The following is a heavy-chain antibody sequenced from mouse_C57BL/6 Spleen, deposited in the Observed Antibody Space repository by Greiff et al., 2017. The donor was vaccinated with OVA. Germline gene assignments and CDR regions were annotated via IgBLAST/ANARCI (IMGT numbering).Heavy chain of an antibody. V-gene: IGHV1-7*01. CDR2: INPSSGYT. CDR1: GYTFTSYW. D-gene: IGHD1-1*01. Sequence: QVQLQQSGAELAKPGASVTLSCKASGYTFTSYWMNWVKQRPGQGLEWIGYINPSSGYTKYNQKFKDKATLTADKSSSTAYMQLSSLTYEDSAVYYCARSGTTVVATDDYWGQGTTLTVSS. J-gene: IGHJ2*01. CDR3: ARSGTTVVATDDY.